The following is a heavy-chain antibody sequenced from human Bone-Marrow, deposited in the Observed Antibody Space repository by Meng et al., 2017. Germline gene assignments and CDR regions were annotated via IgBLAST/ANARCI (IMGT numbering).Heavy chain of an antibody. D-gene: IGHD3-3*01. CDR3: ARAPPGRYYDFWSGYLGGYMAFDP. V-gene: IGHV1-18*01. J-gene: IGHJ5*02. Sequence: ASVKVSCKASGYTFTSYGISWVRQAPGQGLEWMGWISAYNGNTNYAQKLQGRVTMTTDTSTSTAYMELRSLRSDDTAVYYCARAPPGRYYDFWSGYLGGYMAFDPWGQGTLVTVSS. CDR1: GYTFTSYG. CDR2: ISAYNGNT.